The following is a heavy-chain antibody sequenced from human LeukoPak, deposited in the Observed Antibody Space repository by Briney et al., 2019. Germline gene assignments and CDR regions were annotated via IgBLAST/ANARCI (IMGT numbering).Heavy chain of an antibody. D-gene: IGHD3-9*01. Sequence: ASVKVSCKASGYTFTSYDINWVRQAPGKGLEWMGGFDPEDGETIYAQKFQGRVTMTEDTSTDTAYMELSSLRSEDTAVYYCATPDILTGYFLNYWGQGTLVTVSS. J-gene: IGHJ4*02. V-gene: IGHV1-24*01. CDR2: FDPEDGET. CDR1: GYTFTSYD. CDR3: ATPDILTGYFLNY.